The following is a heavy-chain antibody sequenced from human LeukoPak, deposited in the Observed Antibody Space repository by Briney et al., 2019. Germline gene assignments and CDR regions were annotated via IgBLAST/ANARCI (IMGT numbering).Heavy chain of an antibody. CDR3: AKYPGIAAAGTTSDFDY. J-gene: IGHJ4*02. CDR2: ISSSSSYI. CDR1: GFTFSSYS. V-gene: IGHV3-21*01. D-gene: IGHD6-13*01. Sequence: GGSLRLSCAASGFTFSSYSMNWVRQAPGKGLGWVSSISSSSSYIYYADSVKGRFTISRDNAKNSLYLQMNSLRAEDTAVYYCAKYPGIAAAGTTSDFDYWGQGTLVTVSS.